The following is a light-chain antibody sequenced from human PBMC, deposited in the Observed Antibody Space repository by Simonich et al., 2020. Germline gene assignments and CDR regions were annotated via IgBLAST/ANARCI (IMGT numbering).Light chain of an antibody. CDR3: QQYNNWPYT. V-gene: IGKV3-15*01. J-gene: IGKJ2*01. Sequence: EIVMTQSPATLSVSPGERATLSCRASQSVSSYLAWYQQKPGQAPRLLIYGASTRATGIPARFSGSGSGTKFTLTISSLQSEDFAVYYCQQYNNWPYTFGQGTKLEIK. CDR2: GAS. CDR1: QSVSSY.